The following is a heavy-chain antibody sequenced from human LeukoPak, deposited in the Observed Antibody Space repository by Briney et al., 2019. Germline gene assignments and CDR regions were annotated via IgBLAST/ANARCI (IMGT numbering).Heavy chain of an antibody. CDR2: IFHRANT. CDR3: ARLQIAAAVPYYFDY. Sequence: SETLSLTCTVSGGSISSNFYYWGWIRQPPGKGLEWIGSIFHRANTFYTPSLKSRVTISVETSRNQFSLRLTSVTAADTAIYYCARLQIAAAVPYYFDYWGQGTLVTVSS. CDR1: GGSISSNFYY. V-gene: IGHV4-39*01. J-gene: IGHJ4*02. D-gene: IGHD6-13*01.